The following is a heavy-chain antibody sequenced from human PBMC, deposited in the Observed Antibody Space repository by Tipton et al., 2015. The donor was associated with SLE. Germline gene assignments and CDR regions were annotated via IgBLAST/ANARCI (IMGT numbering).Heavy chain of an antibody. Sequence: TLSLTCAVSGGSISSGGYSWSWIRQPPGKGLEWIGYIYHSGSTYYNPSLKSRVTISVDRSKNQFSLKLSSVTAADTAVYYCAREAVNDYCSSTSCYTESHAFDIWGQGTMVTVSS. V-gene: IGHV4-30-2*01. CDR2: IYHSGST. J-gene: IGHJ3*02. CDR1: GGSISSGGYS. CDR3: AREAVNDYCSSTSCYTESHAFDI. D-gene: IGHD2-2*02.